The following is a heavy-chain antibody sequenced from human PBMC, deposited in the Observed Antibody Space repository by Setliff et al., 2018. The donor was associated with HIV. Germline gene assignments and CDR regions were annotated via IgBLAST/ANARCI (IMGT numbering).Heavy chain of an antibody. Sequence: PGESLKISCKSSGYTFNTYWIHWVRQMPGKGLEWMGIVYPADSDTRYSPSFQGQVNISVDKSINTAFLQWSSLKASDTAMYYCARGSGPDKGSWFDPWGQGTLVTVSS. CDR2: VYPADSDT. CDR3: ARGSGPDKGSWFDP. CDR1: GYTFNTYW. J-gene: IGHJ5*02. V-gene: IGHV5-51*01. D-gene: IGHD3-10*01.